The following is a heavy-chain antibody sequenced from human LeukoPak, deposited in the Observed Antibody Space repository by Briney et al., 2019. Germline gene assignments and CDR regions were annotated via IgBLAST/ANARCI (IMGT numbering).Heavy chain of an antibody. Sequence: SETLSLTCAVYGGSFSGYYWSWIRQPPGKGLEWIGSIYYSGSTYYNPSLKSRVTISVDTSKNQFSLKLSSVTAADTAVYYCAVERAGAGAFDIWGQGTMVTVSS. V-gene: IGHV4-34*01. CDR1: GGSFSGYY. CDR3: AVERAGAGAFDI. CDR2: IYYSGST. J-gene: IGHJ3*02. D-gene: IGHD1-26*01.